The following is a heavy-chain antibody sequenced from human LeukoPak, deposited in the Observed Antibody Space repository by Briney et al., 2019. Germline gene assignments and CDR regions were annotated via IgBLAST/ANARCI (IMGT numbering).Heavy chain of an antibody. CDR1: GASISSGSYY. J-gene: IGHJ4*02. Sequence: SETLSLTCTVSGASISSGSYYWSWIRQPAGKGLEWIGRIYTSGSTNYNPSLKSRVTISVDTSKNQFSLKLSSVTAADTAVYYCASGVPAASIGYWGQGTLVTVSS. V-gene: IGHV4-61*02. D-gene: IGHD2-2*01. CDR2: IYTSGST. CDR3: ASGVPAASIGY.